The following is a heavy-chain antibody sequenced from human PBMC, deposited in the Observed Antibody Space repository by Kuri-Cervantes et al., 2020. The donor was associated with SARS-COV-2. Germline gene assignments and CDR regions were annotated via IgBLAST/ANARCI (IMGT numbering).Heavy chain of an antibody. D-gene: IGHD2-15*01. Sequence: ESLKISCAVYGGSFSGYYWSWIRQPPGKGLEWIGEINHSGSTNYNPSLKSRVTISVDTSKNQFSLKLSSVTAAGTAVYYCARGPVVVVAATNWFDPWGQGTLVTVSS. CDR3: ARGPVVVVAATNWFDP. CDR1: GGSFSGYY. V-gene: IGHV4-34*01. CDR2: INHSGST. J-gene: IGHJ5*02.